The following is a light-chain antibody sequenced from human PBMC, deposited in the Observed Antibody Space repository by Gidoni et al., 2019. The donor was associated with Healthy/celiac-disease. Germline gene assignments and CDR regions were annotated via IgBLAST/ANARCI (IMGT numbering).Light chain of an antibody. CDR3: QQSYSTPTS. CDR1: QSISSY. CDR2: AAS. Sequence: DLQLTHSPSSLSASVGDSVTIPCRASQSISSYLNWYQQKPGKAPKLLIYAASSLQSGVPSRFSGSGSGTDFTLTISSLQPEDFATYYCQQSYSTPTSFGEGTKLEIK. V-gene: IGKV1-39*01. J-gene: IGKJ2*01.